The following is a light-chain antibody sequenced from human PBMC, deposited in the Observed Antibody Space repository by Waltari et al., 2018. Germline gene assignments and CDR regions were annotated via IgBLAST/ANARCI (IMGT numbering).Light chain of an antibody. V-gene: IGKV1-5*03. J-gene: IGKJ2*01. CDR1: QSVGTW. CDR2: MAS. CDR3: QHDSSDST. Sequence: IQLTQSPSTLSASAGGRVTISCRDSQSVGTWLAGYQQKPGKAPKLLIYMASSLESEVASRVSSSETGTKFTLTISSLQPDDYATYSCQHDSSDSTVGQGTKVDI.